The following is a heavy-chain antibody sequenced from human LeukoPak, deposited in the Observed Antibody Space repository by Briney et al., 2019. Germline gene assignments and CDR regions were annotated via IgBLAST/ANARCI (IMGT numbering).Heavy chain of an antibody. Sequence: ASVKVSCKASGYTFAGYYMHWVRQAPGQGLEWMGRINPNSGGTNYAQKFQGRVTMTRDTSISTAYMELSRLRSDDTAVYYCAREDQLGNFDYWGQGTLVTVSS. V-gene: IGHV1-2*06. CDR1: GYTFAGYY. J-gene: IGHJ4*02. D-gene: IGHD7-27*01. CDR3: AREDQLGNFDY. CDR2: INPNSGGT.